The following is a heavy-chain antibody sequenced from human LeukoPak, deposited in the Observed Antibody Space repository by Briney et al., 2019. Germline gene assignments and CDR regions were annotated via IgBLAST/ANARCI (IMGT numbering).Heavy chain of an antibody. D-gene: IGHD5-18*01. Sequence: SETLSLTCTVSGGSISSYYWSWIRQPPGKGLEWIGYIYYSGSTNYNPSLKSRVTISVDTSKNQFSLKRSSVTAADTAVYHCARSGTAMVFVDSWGPGTLVTVSS. CDR3: ARSGTAMVFVDS. CDR2: IYYSGST. J-gene: IGHJ4*02. CDR1: GGSISSYY. V-gene: IGHV4-59*01.